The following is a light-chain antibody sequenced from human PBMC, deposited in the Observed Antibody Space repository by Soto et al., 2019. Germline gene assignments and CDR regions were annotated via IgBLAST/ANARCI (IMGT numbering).Light chain of an antibody. CDR1: QSLVHSDGIAY. CDR2: KVS. CDR3: MQGTHWPIN. Sequence: VVKSRSRLSCPASCGQPPSIFCWANQSLVHSDGIAYFSGFQQRPGRSPRRLIYKVSNRDSGVPARFSGTGSGPDLALKIGSVEPEDAGVYYCMQGTHWPINFRQGTRVEI. J-gene: IGKJ5*01. V-gene: IGKV2-30*02.